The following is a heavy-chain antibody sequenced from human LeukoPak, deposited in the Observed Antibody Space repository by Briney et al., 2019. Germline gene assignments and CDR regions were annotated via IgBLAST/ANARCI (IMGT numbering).Heavy chain of an antibody. CDR2: ISAYNGNT. CDR1: GYTFTSNG. V-gene: IGHV1-18*01. CDR3: ASLKNSYDSSGYLVTDAFDI. D-gene: IGHD3-22*01. Sequence: ASVKVSCKASGYTFTSNGISWVRQAPGQGLEWMGWISAYNGNTNYGQKLQGRVTMTTDTSTSTAYMELRSLRSDDTAVYYCASLKNSYDSSGYLVTDAFDIWGQGTMVTVSS. J-gene: IGHJ3*02.